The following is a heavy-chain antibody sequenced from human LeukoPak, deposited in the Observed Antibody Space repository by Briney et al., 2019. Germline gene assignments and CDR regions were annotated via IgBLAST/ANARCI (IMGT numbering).Heavy chain of an antibody. CDR3: ARDPSAAYLDY. Sequence: SETLSLTCTVSGGSISSYYWSWIRQPPGKGLEWIGYIYYSGSTNYNPSLKGRVTISVDTSMNQFSLKLSSGTAADTAVYYCARDPSAAYLDYWGQGTLVTVSS. D-gene: IGHD6-13*01. CDR1: GGSISSYY. J-gene: IGHJ4*02. CDR2: IYYSGST. V-gene: IGHV4-59*01.